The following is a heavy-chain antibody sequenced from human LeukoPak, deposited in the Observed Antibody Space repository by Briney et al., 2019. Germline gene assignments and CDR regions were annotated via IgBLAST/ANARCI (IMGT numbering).Heavy chain of an antibody. V-gene: IGHV3-23*01. CDR1: GFTFSGYA. D-gene: IGHD6-13*01. J-gene: IGHJ4*02. CDR3: AKVGGGRIAAAGSHY. CDR2: VGGSDGST. Sequence: GGSLRLSCAASGFTFSGYAMTWVRQAPGKGLEWVSGVGGSDGSTFYADSVKGRFTISRDNSKSTLYLQMNSLRVEDTAVYYCAKVGGGRIAAAGSHYWGQGTLVTVSS.